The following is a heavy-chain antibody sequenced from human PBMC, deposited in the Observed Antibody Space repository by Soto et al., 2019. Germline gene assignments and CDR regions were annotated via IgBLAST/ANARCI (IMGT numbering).Heavy chain of an antibody. CDR2: INAGNGNT. J-gene: IGHJ4*02. V-gene: IGHV1-3*01. CDR3: ARDPVKAAAAY. Sequence: GASVKVSCEASGYTFTSYAMHWVRQAPGQRLEWMGWINAGNGNTKYSQKFQGRVTITRDTSASTAYMELSSLRSEDTAVYYCARDPVKAAAAYWGQGTLVTVSS. CDR1: GYTFTSYA. D-gene: IGHD6-13*01.